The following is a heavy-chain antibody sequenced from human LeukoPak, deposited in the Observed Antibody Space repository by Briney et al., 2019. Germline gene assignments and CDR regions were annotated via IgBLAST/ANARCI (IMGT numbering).Heavy chain of an antibody. Sequence: GGSLRLSCAASGFTFSSYEMNWVRQAPGKGLEWVSYISSSGSTIYYADSVKGRFTISRDNAKNSLYLQTNSLRAEDTAVYYCARVQAVNYYYYYYMDVWGKGTTVTVSS. CDR1: GFTFSSYE. D-gene: IGHD4-17*01. V-gene: IGHV3-48*03. J-gene: IGHJ6*03. CDR2: ISSSGSTI. CDR3: ARVQAVNYYYYYYMDV.